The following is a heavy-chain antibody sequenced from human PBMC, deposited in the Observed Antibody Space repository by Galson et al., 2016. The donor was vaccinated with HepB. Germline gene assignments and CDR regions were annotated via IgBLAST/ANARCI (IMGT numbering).Heavy chain of an antibody. V-gene: IGHV4-34*01. CDR3: ARGTDYYDGSVWTFLFHY. J-gene: IGHJ4*02. D-gene: IGHD3-22*01. Sequence: SETLSLTCGVYGESFSGYYWSWIRQSPAKGLEWIGEINHSGSTNYNPSLKSRVTISIDTSKNEYDLKFTSVTAADTAVYYCARGTDYYDGSVWTFLFHYWGPGTEVTVSA. CDR1: GESFSGYY. CDR2: INHSGST.